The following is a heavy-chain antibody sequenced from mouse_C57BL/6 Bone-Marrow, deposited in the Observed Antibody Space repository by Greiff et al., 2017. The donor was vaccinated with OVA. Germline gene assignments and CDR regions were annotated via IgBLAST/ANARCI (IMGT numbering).Heavy chain of an antibody. V-gene: IGHV5-2*01. D-gene: IGHD1-1*01. CDR2: INSDGGST. CDR3: ARHGDYYGSSHWYFDV. J-gene: IGHJ1*03. Sequence: EVQGVESGGGLVQPGESLKLSCESNEYEFPSHDMSWVRKTPEKRLELVAAINSDGGSTYYPDTMERRFIISRDNTKKTLYLQMSSLRSEDTILYDGARHGDYYGSSHWYFDVWGTGTTVTVSS. CDR1: EYEFPSHD.